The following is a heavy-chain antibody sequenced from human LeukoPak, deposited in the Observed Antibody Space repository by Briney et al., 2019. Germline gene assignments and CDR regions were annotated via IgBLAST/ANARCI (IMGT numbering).Heavy chain of an antibody. Sequence: SETLSLTCTVSGGSISSYYWSWIRQPAGKGLEWIGRIYTSGSTNYNPSLKSRVTMSVDTSKNQFSLKLSSVTAADTAVYYCARDGYYYDSSGSADAFDIWGQGTMVTVSS. D-gene: IGHD3-22*01. CDR1: GGSISSYY. CDR3: ARDGYYYDSSGSADAFDI. J-gene: IGHJ3*02. CDR2: IYTSGST. V-gene: IGHV4-4*07.